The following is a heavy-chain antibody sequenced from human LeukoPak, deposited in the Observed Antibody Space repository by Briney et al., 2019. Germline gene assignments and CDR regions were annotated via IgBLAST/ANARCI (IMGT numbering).Heavy chain of an antibody. CDR1: GFIFSDYG. CDR2: IRHDGSNK. V-gene: IGHV3-30*02. Sequence: GSLRLSCAASGFIFSDYGMHWVRQAPGKGLEWLTFIRHDGSNKHYADSVKGRFTISRDNSENTLYLQVDNLKTEDTAVYYCAEDFVRITFGGADYWGQGALVTVSS. D-gene: IGHD3-16*01. J-gene: IGHJ4*02. CDR3: AEDFVRITFGGADY.